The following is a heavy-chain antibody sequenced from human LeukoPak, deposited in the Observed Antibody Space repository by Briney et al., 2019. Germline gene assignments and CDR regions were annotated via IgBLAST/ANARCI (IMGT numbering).Heavy chain of an antibody. CDR2: IYYSGST. J-gene: IGHJ4*02. V-gene: IGHV4-31*03. Sequence: SETLSLTCTVSGGSISNGGYYWSWIRQHPGKGLEWIGYIYYSGSTYYNPSVKSRVNISVDTSKNQFSLKLNSVTAADTAVYYCARAPTYSGSHYWGQGTLVTVSS. CDR3: ARAPTYSGSHY. D-gene: IGHD1-26*01. CDR1: GGSISNGGYY.